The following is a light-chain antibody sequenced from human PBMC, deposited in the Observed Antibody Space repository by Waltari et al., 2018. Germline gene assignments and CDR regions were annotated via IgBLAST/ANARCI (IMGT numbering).Light chain of an antibody. Sequence: QAVVTQEPSLTVSPGGTVTLTCASSTGAVTSGHYASWLQQRPGQAPTTLIYNTDNKESWTPARFSGSLLGGKAALTLLGAQPEDEAVYYCLLSYSGDREVFGGGTKLTVL. CDR1: TGAVTSGHY. V-gene: IGLV7-46*02. CDR3: LLSYSGDREV. CDR2: NTD. J-gene: IGLJ2*01.